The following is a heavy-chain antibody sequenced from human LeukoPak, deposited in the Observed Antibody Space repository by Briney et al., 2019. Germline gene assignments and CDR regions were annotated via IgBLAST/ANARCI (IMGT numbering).Heavy chain of an antibody. CDR3: ARGIPGYSSGWYLTDY. D-gene: IGHD6-19*01. V-gene: IGHV1-18*01. Sequence: ASVKVSCKASGYTFTSYGISWVRQAPGQGLEWMGWISAYNGNTNYAQKLQGRVTTTTDTSTSTAYMELRSLRSDDTAVYYCARGIPGYSSGWYLTDYWGQGTLVTVSS. J-gene: IGHJ4*02. CDR2: ISAYNGNT. CDR1: GYTFTSYG.